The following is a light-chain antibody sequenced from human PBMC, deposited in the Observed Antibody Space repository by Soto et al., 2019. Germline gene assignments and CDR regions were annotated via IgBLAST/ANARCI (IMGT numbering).Light chain of an antibody. CDR1: SSNIGGNS. Sequence: QSAMTQPPSVSAAPGQRVTISCSGSSSNIGGNSVSWYQQLPGTAPKLLIYDDDKRPSGIPDRFSGSKSGTSATLGITGFQTGDEADYYCCSYAGSYTLVFGGGTKLTVL. CDR2: DDD. CDR3: CSYAGSYTLV. J-gene: IGLJ2*01. V-gene: IGLV1-51*01.